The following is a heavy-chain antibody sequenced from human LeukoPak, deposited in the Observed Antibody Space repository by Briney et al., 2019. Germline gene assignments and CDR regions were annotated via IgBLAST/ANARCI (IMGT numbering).Heavy chain of an antibody. D-gene: IGHD6-13*01. J-gene: IGHJ5*02. CDR2: INHSGST. CDR1: GGSFSDYY. V-gene: IGHV4-34*01. CDR3: ARDQQQLNFYP. Sequence: SETLSLTCAVYGGSFSDYYWSWIRQPPGRGLEWIGEINHSGSTNYNPSLKSRVTISVDTSKNQFSLKLSSVTAADTAVYYCARDQQQLNFYPRGQGTLVTVSS.